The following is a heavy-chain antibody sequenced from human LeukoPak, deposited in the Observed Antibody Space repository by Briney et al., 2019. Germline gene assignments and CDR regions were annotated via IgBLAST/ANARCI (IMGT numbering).Heavy chain of an antibody. D-gene: IGHD3-3*01. V-gene: IGHV4-59*01. CDR2: IYYSGST. CDR1: GGSITNFY. Sequence: SETLSLTCTVSGGSITNFYWSWIWQPPGKGLEWIGYIYYSGSTNYNPSLKSRVTISVDTSKNQFSLKLSSVTAADTAVYYCAKVYDFWSGHLPYFHYWGQGTLVTVSS. CDR3: AKVYDFWSGHLPYFHY. J-gene: IGHJ4*02.